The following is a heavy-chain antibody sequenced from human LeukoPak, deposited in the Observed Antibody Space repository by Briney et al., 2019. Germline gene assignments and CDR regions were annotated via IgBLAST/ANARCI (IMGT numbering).Heavy chain of an antibody. Sequence: GGSLRLPCAASGFTFSSYAMSWVREAPGKGLEWVAGLSGSGGGTNYADSVQGRFTISRDNPKNTLYLQMNSLRAEDTAVYFCAKRGVVIRVFLVGFHKEAYYFDSWGQGALVTVSS. CDR1: GFTFSSYA. V-gene: IGHV3-23*01. CDR2: LSGSGGGT. D-gene: IGHD3-10*01. J-gene: IGHJ4*02. CDR3: AKRGVVIRVFLVGFHKEAYYFDS.